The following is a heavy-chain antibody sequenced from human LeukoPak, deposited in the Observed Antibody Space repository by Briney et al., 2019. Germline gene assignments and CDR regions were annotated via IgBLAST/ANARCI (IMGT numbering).Heavy chain of an antibody. Sequence: ASVKVSCKASGYTFTSYGISWVRQAPGQGLEWMGWISVYNGNTNYAQKLQGRVTMTTDTSTSTAYMELRSLRSDDTAVYYCASPYCSGGTCYAHDAFDIRGQGTMVTVSS. D-gene: IGHD2-15*01. CDR3: ASPYCSGGTCYAHDAFDI. CDR1: GYTFTSYG. V-gene: IGHV1-18*01. CDR2: ISVYNGNT. J-gene: IGHJ3*02.